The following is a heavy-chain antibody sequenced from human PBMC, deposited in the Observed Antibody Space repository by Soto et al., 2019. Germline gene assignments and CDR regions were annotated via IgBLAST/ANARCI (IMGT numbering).Heavy chain of an antibody. CDR3: ARMQRSSWGPMRYLDY. D-gene: IGHD6-13*01. Sequence: SETMSLTCTVDAGSIVSYYCSWIRQPQKKVLEWIGYIYYSGSTNYNTSLKRRVTISVDTSKIQCSLKLSSVTAADTVVYYCARMQRSSWGPMRYLDYWGQGNLVTGPS. CDR2: IYYSGST. CDR1: AGSIVSYY. J-gene: IGHJ4*03. V-gene: IGHV4-59*01.